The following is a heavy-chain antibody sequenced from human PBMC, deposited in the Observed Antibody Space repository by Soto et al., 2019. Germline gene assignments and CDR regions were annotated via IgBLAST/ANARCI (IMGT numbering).Heavy chain of an antibody. CDR2: INAGNGNT. D-gene: IGHD2-2*01. CDR3: ARGPPSIVLVPAAIWFDP. Sequence: ASVKVSCKASGYTFTSYAMRWVRQAPGQRLEWMGWINAGNGNTKYSQKFQGRVTITRDTSASTAYMELSSLRSEDTAVYYCARGPPSIVLVPAAIWFDPWGQGTLVTVSS. J-gene: IGHJ5*02. V-gene: IGHV1-3*01. CDR1: GYTFTSYA.